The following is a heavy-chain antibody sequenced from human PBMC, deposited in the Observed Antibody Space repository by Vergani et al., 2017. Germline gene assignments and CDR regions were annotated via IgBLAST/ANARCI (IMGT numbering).Heavy chain of an antibody. CDR3: TKGSVYYHDSAGHGYDPYTGFDL. J-gene: IGHJ3*01. CDR2: IRWNSGAV. Sequence: EVDLVESGGGLAQPGGSLRLSCEASGITFWKFGMHLVRQGPGKGLEWVSGIRWNSGAVDYADSVRGRFTISRDNAKNSLFLEMNSLRFEDTAVYFCTKGSVYYHDSAGHGYDPYTGFDLWGQGTLVTVSS. V-gene: IGHV3-9*01. D-gene: IGHD5-12*01. CDR1: GITFWKFG.